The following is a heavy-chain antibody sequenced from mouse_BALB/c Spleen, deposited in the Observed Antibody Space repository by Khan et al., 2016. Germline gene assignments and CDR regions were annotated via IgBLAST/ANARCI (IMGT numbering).Heavy chain of an antibody. CDR3: DKNYMYDRYTMDY. CDR1: GFSLTSYG. CDR2: IWSGGST. Sequence: QVQLKESGPGLVQPSQSLSITCTASGFSLTSYGVHWVRQSPGKGLEWLGVIWSGGSTDYNAAIMSRLTITKANSTSIACFKMNSPQAHDTTRYYCDKNYMYDRYTMDYWGQGTTVTVSS. J-gene: IGHJ4*01. D-gene: IGHD2-14*01. V-gene: IGHV2-5*01.